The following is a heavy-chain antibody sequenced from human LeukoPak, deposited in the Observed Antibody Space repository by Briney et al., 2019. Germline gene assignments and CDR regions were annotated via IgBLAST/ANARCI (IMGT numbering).Heavy chain of an antibody. Sequence: ASVKVSCKASGYTFTSYGISWVRQAPGQGLAWMGWISTYKGNTNYAQKLQGRVTMTTDTSTSTVYMELRSLRSDDTAVYYCARVTALYYYMDVWGKGTTVTVSS. J-gene: IGHJ6*03. CDR1: GYTFTSYG. CDR3: ARVTALYYYMDV. V-gene: IGHV1-18*01. CDR2: ISTYKGNT.